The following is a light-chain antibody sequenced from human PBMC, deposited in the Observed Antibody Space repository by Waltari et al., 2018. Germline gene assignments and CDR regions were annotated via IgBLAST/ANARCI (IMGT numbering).Light chain of an antibody. Sequence: EIVLTQSPGTLSLSPGERVILSCRVSQSVSRALAGYRQKPGQPPRLLIFGASNRATGIPDRFSGSGSGTDLSLTISRLEPEDFAVYYCQHYVRLPVTFGQGTKVEIK. CDR2: GAS. CDR3: QHYVRLPVT. J-gene: IGKJ1*01. CDR1: QSVSRA. V-gene: IGKV3-20*01.